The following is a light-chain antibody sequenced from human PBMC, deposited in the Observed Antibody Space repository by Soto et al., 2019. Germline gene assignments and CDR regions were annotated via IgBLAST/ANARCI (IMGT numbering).Light chain of an antibody. V-gene: IGKV3-11*01. CDR2: DAS. CDR1: QSVSSY. Sequence: EIVLTQSPATLSLSPGERATLSCRASQSVSSYLAWYQQKPGQAPRRLIYDASNRATGIPARFSGSGSGTDVTLTISSLEPEDFAVYYCQQRSNWPPGFTFGPGTKVDIK. CDR3: QQRSNWPPGFT. J-gene: IGKJ3*01.